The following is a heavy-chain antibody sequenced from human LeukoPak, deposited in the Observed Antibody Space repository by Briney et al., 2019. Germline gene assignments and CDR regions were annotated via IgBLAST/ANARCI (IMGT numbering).Heavy chain of an antibody. D-gene: IGHD3-16*02. CDR3: ARDERFSYRDNHYPDLGY. V-gene: IGHV1-2*02. J-gene: IGHJ4*02. Sequence: ASVKVSCKASGYTFSDYYLFWVRQAPGQGLEWMGWINPNTGDTKYGQKFQGRVTLTRDTSIRTTYMELSSLRSDDTAVYYCARDERFSYRDNHYPDLGYWGQGTLVTVSS. CDR2: INPNTGDT. CDR1: GYTFSDYY.